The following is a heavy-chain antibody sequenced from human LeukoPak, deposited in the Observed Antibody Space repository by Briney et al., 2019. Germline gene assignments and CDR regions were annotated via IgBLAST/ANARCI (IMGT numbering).Heavy chain of an antibody. D-gene: IGHD6-19*01. CDR1: GDSVSSNNGA. J-gene: IGHJ4*02. Sequence: SQTLSLTCTISGDSVSSNNGAWNWIRQSPSRGLQWLRRTYYRSKWYNDYAVSVQGRITINPDTTRNQFMLRLKSVTPADTACYYCAIDVGRSGWRRLDNWGQGTLVTVSS. V-gene: IGHV6-1*01. CDR2: TYYRSKWYN. CDR3: AIDVGRSGWRRLDN.